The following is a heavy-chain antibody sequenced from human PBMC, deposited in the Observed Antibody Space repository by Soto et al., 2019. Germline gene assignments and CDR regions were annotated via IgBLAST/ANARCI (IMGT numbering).Heavy chain of an antibody. CDR3: AKSRYADSSGDYYDF. Sequence: GGSLRLSCAASGFTLSNYAMSWVRQAPGKGLEWVSGIGGRGTSSYYADSVKGRFAISRDNSYNTLFLQLHSLRAEDTAVYYCAKSRYADSSGDYYDFWGQETRVTVSS. CDR1: GFTLSNYA. J-gene: IGHJ5*01. D-gene: IGHD3-22*01. CDR2: IGGRGTSS. V-gene: IGHV3-23*01.